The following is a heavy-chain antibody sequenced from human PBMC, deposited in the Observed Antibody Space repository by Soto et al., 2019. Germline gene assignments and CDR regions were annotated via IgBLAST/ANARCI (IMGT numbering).Heavy chain of an antibody. Sequence: EVQLLESGGGLVQPGGSLRLSCAASGFTFSTYAMSWVRQAPGKGLEWVSTITTSGCNTYYADSVQGRFTISRDNSKNKLYLQMNSLRAEDTAVYYCAGRYCTNGVCYTNYYYYIDVWGKGTTVTVSS. CDR3: AGRYCTNGVCYTNYYYYIDV. CDR2: ITTSGCNT. J-gene: IGHJ6*03. V-gene: IGHV3-23*01. D-gene: IGHD2-8*01. CDR1: GFTFSTYA.